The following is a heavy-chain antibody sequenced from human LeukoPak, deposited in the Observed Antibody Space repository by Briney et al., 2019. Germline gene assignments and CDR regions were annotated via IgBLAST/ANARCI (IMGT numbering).Heavy chain of an antibody. J-gene: IGHJ4*02. CDR1: GYSISSGYY. D-gene: IGHD3-22*01. Sequence: PSETLSLTCAVSGYSISSGYYWGWIRQPPGKGLEWIGSIYHSGSTYYNPSLKSRVTISVDTSKNQFSLKLSSVTAADTAVYYCASGKYYYDSSGYYPFDYWGQGTLVTVSS. CDR3: ASGKYYYDSSGYYPFDY. V-gene: IGHV4-38-2*01. CDR2: IYHSGST.